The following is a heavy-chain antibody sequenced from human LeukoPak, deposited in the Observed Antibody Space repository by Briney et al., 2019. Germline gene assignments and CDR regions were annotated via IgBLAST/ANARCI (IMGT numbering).Heavy chain of an antibody. CDR3: ARGYSYGHNDAFDI. Sequence: GASVKVSCKASGYTFTSYGISWVRQATGQGLEWMGWMNPNSGDTGYAQKFQGRVTMTRNTSISTAYMELSSLRSEDTAVYYCARGYSYGHNDAFDIWGQGTMVTVSS. D-gene: IGHD5-18*01. V-gene: IGHV1-8*02. CDR1: GYTFTSYG. CDR2: MNPNSGDT. J-gene: IGHJ3*02.